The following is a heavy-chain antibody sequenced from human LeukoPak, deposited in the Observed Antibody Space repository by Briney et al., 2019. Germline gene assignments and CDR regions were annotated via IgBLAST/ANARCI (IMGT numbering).Heavy chain of an antibody. J-gene: IGHJ4*02. CDR1: GFTFSTNC. Sequence: GGSLRLSCAASGFTFSTNCMSWVRQAPGKGLEWVSVIYSGGSTYYADSVKGRFTISRDTSNKILYLHMSSLRAEDTAVYFCGKEVERHFDLKYWGQGTLVTVSS. V-gene: IGHV3-53*01. CDR2: IYSGGST. CDR3: GKEVERHFDLKY.